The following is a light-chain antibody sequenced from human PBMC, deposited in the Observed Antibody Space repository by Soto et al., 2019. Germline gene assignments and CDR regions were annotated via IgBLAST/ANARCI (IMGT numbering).Light chain of an antibody. Sequence: QSVLTQPPSVSEAPRQRVTISCSGSSSNIGNNAVNWYQQLPGKAPKLLIYYDDLLPSGVSDRFSGSKSGTSASLAISGLQSEDEADYHCAAWDDSLNGGVFGGGTKVTVL. V-gene: IGLV1-36*01. CDR1: SSNIGNNA. CDR2: YDD. CDR3: AAWDDSLNGGV. J-gene: IGLJ3*02.